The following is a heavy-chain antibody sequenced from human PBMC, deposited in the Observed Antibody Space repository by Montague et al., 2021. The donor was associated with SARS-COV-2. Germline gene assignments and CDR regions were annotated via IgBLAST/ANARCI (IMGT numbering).Heavy chain of an antibody. D-gene: IGHD1-14*01. CDR1: GGSFSGYY. J-gene: IGHJ6*02. CDR2: INHSGST. V-gene: IGHV4-34*01. Sequence: SETLSLTCAVYGGSFSGYYWSWIRQPPGKGLEWIGEINHSGSTNYNPSLKSRVTISVDTSKNQFSLKLSSVTAADTAVYYCVRSKPVSSFYYYYGMDVWGQGTTVTVSS. CDR3: VRSKPVSSFYYYYGMDV.